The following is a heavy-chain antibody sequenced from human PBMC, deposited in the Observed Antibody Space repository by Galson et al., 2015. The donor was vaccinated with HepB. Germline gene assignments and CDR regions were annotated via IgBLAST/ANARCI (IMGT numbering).Heavy chain of an antibody. V-gene: IGHV3-15*01. D-gene: IGHD3-22*01. CDR3: TTMSGDYYDSSGYFHARPNNYYFDY. Sequence: SLRLSCAASGFTFSNAWMSWVRQAPGKGLEWVGRIKSKTDGGTTDYAAPVKGRFTISRDDSKNTLYLQINSLKTEDTAVYYCTTMSGDYYDSSGYFHARPNNYYFDYWGQGTLVTVSS. CDR1: GFTFSNAW. CDR2: IKSKTDGGTT. J-gene: IGHJ4*02.